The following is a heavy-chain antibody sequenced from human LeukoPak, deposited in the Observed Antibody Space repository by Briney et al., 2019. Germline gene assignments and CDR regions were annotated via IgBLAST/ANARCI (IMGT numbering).Heavy chain of an antibody. CDR2: INWNGGRT. CDR3: AREYYGSGSYYNVGY. CDR1: GFTFDDYG. Sequence: GGSLRLSCAASGFTFDDYGMSWVRQAPGKGLEWVSGINWNGGRTGYADSVKGRFTISRDNAKKSLYVQMNSLRAGDTALYYCAREYYGSGSYYNVGYWGQGTLVTVSS. J-gene: IGHJ4*02. V-gene: IGHV3-20*04. D-gene: IGHD3-10*01.